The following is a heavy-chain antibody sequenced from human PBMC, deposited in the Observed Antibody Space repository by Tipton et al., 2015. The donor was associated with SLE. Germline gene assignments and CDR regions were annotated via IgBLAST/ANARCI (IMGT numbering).Heavy chain of an antibody. CDR1: GFTFSSRG. CDR2: ISWNGGST. V-gene: IGHV3-20*04. D-gene: IGHD1-26*01. CDR3: ARDRGSYHYYYYYYGMDV. Sequence: SLRLSCAASGFTFSSRGMTWVRQAPGKGLEWVSGISWNGGSTRYADSVKGRFTISRDNAKNSLYLQMNSLRAEDTALYYCARDRGSYHYYYYYYGMDVWGQGTKVTVSS. J-gene: IGHJ6*02.